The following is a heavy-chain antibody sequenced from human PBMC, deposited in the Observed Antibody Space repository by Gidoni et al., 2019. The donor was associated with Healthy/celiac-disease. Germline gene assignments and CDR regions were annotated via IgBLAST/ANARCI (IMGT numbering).Heavy chain of an antibody. J-gene: IGHJ4*02. CDR1: GGSISRGGYY. V-gene: IGHV4-31*03. D-gene: IGHD6-6*01. Sequence: QVQLQESGTGRVKHSQTLSITCNVSGGSISRGGYYWSWIRQHPGKGLEWIGYIYYSGSTYYNPSLKSRVPISVDTSKIHFSLKLSSVTAADTAVYYCAGWGSSWRYFDYWGQGTLVTVSS. CDR2: IYYSGST. CDR3: AGWGSSWRYFDY.